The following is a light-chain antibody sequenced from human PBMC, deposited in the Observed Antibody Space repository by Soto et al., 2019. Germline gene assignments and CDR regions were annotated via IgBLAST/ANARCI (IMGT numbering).Light chain of an antibody. CDR2: KAS. V-gene: IGKV1-39*01. J-gene: IGKJ4*01. Sequence: DIQMTQSPSSLSASVGDRVTITCRASQSISSYLNWYQQKPGKAPKLLISKASTLKSGVPSRFGGRGSGTEFTLTITSPQPEDFAVYYCQQSHSKPLTFGGGTKVDI. CDR1: QSISSY. CDR3: QQSHSKPLT.